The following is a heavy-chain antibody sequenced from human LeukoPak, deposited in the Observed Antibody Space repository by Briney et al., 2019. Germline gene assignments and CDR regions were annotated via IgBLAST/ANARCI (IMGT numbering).Heavy chain of an antibody. CDR2: VYYSGST. CDR1: GGSISSSSYY. J-gene: IGHJ4*02. Sequence: SETLSVTCTVSGGSISSSSYYLGWIRQPPGMGLEWIVSVYYSGSTYDNPSLKSRVTISVDRSKNRLSLKLRSVTAADTAVYYCARPGGSGWYAFDYWGQGTLVTVSS. CDR3: ARPGGSGWYAFDY. V-gene: IGHV4-39*01. D-gene: IGHD6-19*01.